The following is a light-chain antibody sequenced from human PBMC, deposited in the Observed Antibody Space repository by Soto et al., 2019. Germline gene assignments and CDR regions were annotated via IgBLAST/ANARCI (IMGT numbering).Light chain of an antibody. Sequence: QSVLTQPRSVSGSPGQSVTISCTGTSSNVGRYNHVSWYQHHPGKAPKLMIYEVTKRPSGVPDRFSGSKSGNTASLTVSGLLAEDEADYYCASYAGSNKVFGTGTKVTVL. V-gene: IGLV2-11*01. CDR1: SSNVGRYNH. CDR2: EVT. CDR3: ASYAGSNKV. J-gene: IGLJ1*01.